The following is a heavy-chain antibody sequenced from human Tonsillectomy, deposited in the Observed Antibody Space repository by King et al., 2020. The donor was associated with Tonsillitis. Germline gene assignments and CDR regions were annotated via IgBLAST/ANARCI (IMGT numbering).Heavy chain of an antibody. J-gene: IGHJ4*02. CDR2: VYASGNT. D-gene: IGHD3-22*01. CDR1: GVSMRSTY. V-gene: IGHV4-4*07. Sequence: QLQESGPGLVKPSETLSLTCTVSGVSMRSTYWSWIRRPAGKGLEWIGRVYASGNTYHNPSLKSRVTLSIDTSKNQFSLRLSSVTAADTAVYYCARDRGDYYDSATYDPLYFDSWGQGTLVPVSS. CDR3: ARDRGDYYDSATYDPLYFDS.